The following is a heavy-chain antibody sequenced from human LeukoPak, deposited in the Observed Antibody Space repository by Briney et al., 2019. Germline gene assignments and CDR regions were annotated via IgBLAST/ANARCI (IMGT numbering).Heavy chain of an antibody. CDR2: INPNSGGT. J-gene: IGHJ4*02. CDR1: GYTYTGYY. D-gene: IGHD3-22*01. Sequence: ASVNVSCKASGYTYTGYYMHWVRQAPGQGLEWMGWINPNSGGTNYAQKFQGRVTMTRDTSISTAYMELSRLRSDDTAVYHCARDSSGYFSLWGQGTLVTVSS. CDR3: ARDSSGYFSL. V-gene: IGHV1-2*02.